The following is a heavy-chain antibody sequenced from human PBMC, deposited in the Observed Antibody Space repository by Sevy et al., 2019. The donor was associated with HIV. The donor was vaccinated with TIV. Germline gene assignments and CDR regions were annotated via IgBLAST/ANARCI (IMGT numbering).Heavy chain of an antibody. CDR2: INNSGGCT. J-gene: IGHJ4*02. V-gene: IGHV3-23*01. CDR1: GFTVNTYA. Sequence: GGSLRLSCAVSGFTVNTYAMSWVRQAPGKGLEWVAVINNSGGCTDYADSVRGRFSISRDNPNVYLEMNSLRVEDTAVYYCVKERVGYISSWYYFDYWGQGTLVTVSS. D-gene: IGHD6-13*01. CDR3: VKERVGYISSWYYFDY.